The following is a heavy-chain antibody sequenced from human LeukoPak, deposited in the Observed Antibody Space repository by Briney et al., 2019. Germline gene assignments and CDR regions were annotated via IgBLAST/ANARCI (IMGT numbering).Heavy chain of an antibody. CDR2: IYYSGST. CDR3: ARVSLQLRPYYYYYMDV. Sequence: SETLPLTCTVSGGSISSYYWSWIRQPPGKGLEWIGYIYYSGSTNYNPSLKSRVTISVDTSKNQFSLKLSSVTAADTAVYYCARVSLQLRPYYYYYMDVWGKGTTVTIPS. D-gene: IGHD1-1*01. CDR1: GGSISSYY. J-gene: IGHJ6*03. V-gene: IGHV4-59*08.